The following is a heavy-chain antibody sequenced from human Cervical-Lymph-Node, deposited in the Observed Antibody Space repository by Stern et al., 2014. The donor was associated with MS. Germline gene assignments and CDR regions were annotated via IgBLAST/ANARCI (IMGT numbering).Heavy chain of an antibody. CDR3: ARDRVGDYAHSPHLDS. J-gene: IGHJ4*02. Sequence: EVQLVESGGDLVKPGASLRLSCDASGFTFSHYSIHWVRQAPWKGLEWISSISNNSTHTYNGDAVEGRISMSRDSAKESVSLNIVSLRAEDTAAYYCARDRVGDYAHSPHLDSWGQGTLVTVSS. D-gene: IGHD4-17*01. CDR1: GFTFSHYS. CDR2: ISNNSTHT. V-gene: IGHV3-21*01.